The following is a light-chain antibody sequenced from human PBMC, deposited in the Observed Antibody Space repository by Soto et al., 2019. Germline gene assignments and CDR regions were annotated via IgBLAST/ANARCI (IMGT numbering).Light chain of an antibody. Sequence: EIVLTQSPGSLSLSPGERATLSCGASQSVSSTFFAWYQQRPGQAPRLLMYGASSRATGIPERFGGSGSGTDFTLTISRLEPEDFAVYYCQQFDSSVTFGQGTKVEIK. V-gene: IGKV3-20*01. CDR2: GAS. CDR1: QSVSSTF. J-gene: IGKJ1*01. CDR3: QQFDSSVT.